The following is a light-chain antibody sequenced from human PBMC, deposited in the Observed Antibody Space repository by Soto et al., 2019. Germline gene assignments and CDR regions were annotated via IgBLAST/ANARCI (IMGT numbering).Light chain of an antibody. V-gene: IGKV3-20*01. Sequence: ESVLTQSPGTLSLSPGERATLSGRSGQSVSSSYLAWYQQKPGQAPRLLIYGASSRATGSPGRFSRSGSGTDFTLTISRLEPEDFAVYYCQQYGSSPSLTFGGGTKVDIK. J-gene: IGKJ4*01. CDR2: GAS. CDR3: QQYGSSPSLT. CDR1: QSVSSSY.